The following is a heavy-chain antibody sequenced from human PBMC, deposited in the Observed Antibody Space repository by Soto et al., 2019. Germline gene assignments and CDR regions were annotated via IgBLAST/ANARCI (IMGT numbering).Heavy chain of an antibody. V-gene: IGHV1-69*01. Sequence: QEQLVQSGAEVKKPGSSVKVSCKASGGIFSSYAISWVRQAPGQGLEWMGGIIPIFGTANYAQTFQGRVTITADESTNTAYMDLSSLKSEDTAIYSCARGGSGYVWFNEVWGQGTLVTVSS. CDR2: IIPIFGTA. D-gene: IGHD3-22*01. J-gene: IGHJ4*02. CDR3: ARGGSGYVWFNEV. CDR1: GGIFSSYA.